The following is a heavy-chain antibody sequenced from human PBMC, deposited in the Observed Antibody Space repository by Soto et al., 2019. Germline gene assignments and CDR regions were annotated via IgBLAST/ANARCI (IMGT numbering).Heavy chain of an antibody. J-gene: IGHJ6*02. V-gene: IGHV4-59*12. Sequence: PSEILSLTCTVSGGSIISYYWSWIRQPPGKGLEWIGYIYYSGSTNYNPSLKSRVTISREDAKNSLSLQMNSLRVGDTAVYYCARGGDRFDGMDVWGQGTTVTVSS. CDR2: IYYSGST. D-gene: IGHD3-16*01. CDR1: GGSIISYY. CDR3: ARGGDRFDGMDV.